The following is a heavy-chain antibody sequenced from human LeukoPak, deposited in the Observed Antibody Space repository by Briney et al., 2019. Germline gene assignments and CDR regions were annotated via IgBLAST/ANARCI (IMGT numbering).Heavy chain of an antibody. Sequence: GGSLRRSCAASGFTFSTYWMTWVRQAPGKGLEWVANIKEDGSQTKYADSFLGRFTVSRDNSKNSLFLQMNSLRVEDTAVYYCVRDYPVVNPYWGQGTRVTVSS. CDR3: VRDYPVVNPY. V-gene: IGHV3-7*01. CDR1: GFTFSTYW. J-gene: IGHJ4*02. D-gene: IGHD3-22*01. CDR2: IKEDGSQT.